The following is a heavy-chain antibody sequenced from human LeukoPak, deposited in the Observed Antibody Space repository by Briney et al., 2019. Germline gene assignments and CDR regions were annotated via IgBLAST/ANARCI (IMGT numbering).Heavy chain of an antibody. CDR1: GLTFRTTW. V-gene: IGHV3-74*01. Sequence: GGSLRLSCATSGLTFRTTWMHWVRQAPGKGLMWVSRMNGEGTTIDYADSVKGRFTVSRDYAKNTLYLQMNSLRAEDTAVYYCAKDRYSYGYVDYWGQGTLVTVSS. J-gene: IGHJ4*02. CDR2: MNGEGTTI. D-gene: IGHD5-18*01. CDR3: AKDRYSYGYVDY.